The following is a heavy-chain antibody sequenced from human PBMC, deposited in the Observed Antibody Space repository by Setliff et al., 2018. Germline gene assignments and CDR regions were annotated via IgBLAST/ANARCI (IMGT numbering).Heavy chain of an antibody. Sequence: GGSLRLSCAASGFNLNTYTMSWVRQAPGKGLEWVANINQDGSEKNYVDSVKGRFTISRDNAKNSLYLQMNSLRAEDTATYYCARSENCFSTHCSPYDYWGQGTLVTVSS. CDR1: GFNLNTYT. CDR3: ARSENCFSTHCSPYDY. J-gene: IGHJ4*02. V-gene: IGHV3-7*01. D-gene: IGHD2-2*01. CDR2: INQDGSEK.